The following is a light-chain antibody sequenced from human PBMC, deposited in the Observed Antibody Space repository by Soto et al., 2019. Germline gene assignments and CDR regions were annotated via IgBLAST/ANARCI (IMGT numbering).Light chain of an antibody. V-gene: IGKV3-15*01. CDR2: GAS. CDR3: QQYDTRTPYT. CDR1: QSISNN. Sequence: EIVVTHAPSTLSVSPGERATLSCMGSQSISNNFAWFRQRPGQAPRLLIYGASTRAAGIPARFSGSGSGNGFTITISSLQSEDFAAYYCQQYDTRTPYTFGQGTKVHIK. J-gene: IGKJ2*01.